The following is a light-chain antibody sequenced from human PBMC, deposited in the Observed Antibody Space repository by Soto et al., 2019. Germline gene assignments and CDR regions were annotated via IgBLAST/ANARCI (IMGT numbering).Light chain of an antibody. V-gene: IGKV1-8*01. CDR3: QKSYSTPLT. J-gene: IGKJ4*01. Sequence: AIRMTQSPSSLSASTGDSVTITCRASQGISSYLAWYQQKPGKAPKLLIYAESSLQSGVPSRLSGSGSGTDLTLTISSLQPEDFATYYCQKSYSTPLTCGGGTKVDIK. CDR2: AES. CDR1: QGISSY.